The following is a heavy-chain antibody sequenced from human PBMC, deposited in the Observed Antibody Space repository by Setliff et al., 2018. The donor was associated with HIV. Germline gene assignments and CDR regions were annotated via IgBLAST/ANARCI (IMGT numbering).Heavy chain of an antibody. D-gene: IGHD4-4*01. V-gene: IGHV1-69*13. CDR2: IISIFGTP. CDR3: AAYFYDYSDTFDY. Sequence: ASVKVSCKASGGTFSSYAISWVRQAPGQGLEWMGGIISIFGTPNYAQKFKGRLTITADESTSTAYMEVRSLRSEDTAVYYCAAYFYDYSDTFDYWGQGTLVTVSS. J-gene: IGHJ4*02. CDR1: GGTFSSYA.